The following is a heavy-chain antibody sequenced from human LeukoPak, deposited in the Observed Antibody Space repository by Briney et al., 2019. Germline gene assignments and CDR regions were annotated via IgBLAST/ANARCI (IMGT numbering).Heavy chain of an antibody. Sequence: GGSLRLSCAASRFTFSSYAMSWVRQAPGKGLEWVSAISGSGGSTYYADSVKGRFTISRDNSKNTLYLQMNSLRAEDTAVYYCAKDLGIAVAGPVDYWGQGTLVTVSS. CDR2: ISGSGGST. J-gene: IGHJ4*02. D-gene: IGHD6-19*01. CDR1: RFTFSSYA. V-gene: IGHV3-23*01. CDR3: AKDLGIAVAGPVDY.